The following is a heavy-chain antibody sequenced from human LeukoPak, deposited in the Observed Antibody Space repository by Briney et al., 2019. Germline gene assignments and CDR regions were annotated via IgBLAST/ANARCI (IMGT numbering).Heavy chain of an antibody. CDR3: ARHVGSGYYKYFDY. Sequence: GESLQISCKGSEDRFTNYWIGWVRQMPGKGLEWMGIIYPGDSDTRYSPSFQGQVTISADKSISTAYLQWSSLEASDTAMYYCARHVGSGYYKYFDYWGQGTLVTVSS. V-gene: IGHV5-51*01. CDR1: EDRFTNYW. CDR2: IYPGDSDT. J-gene: IGHJ4*02. D-gene: IGHD3-22*01.